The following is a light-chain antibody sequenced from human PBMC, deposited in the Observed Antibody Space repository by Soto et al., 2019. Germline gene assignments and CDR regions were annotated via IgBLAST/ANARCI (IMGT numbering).Light chain of an antibody. V-gene: IGKV1D-13*01. J-gene: IGKJ5*01. CDR1: QGISSA. CDR3: QQFNNYPLT. CDR2: DAS. Sequence: AIQLTQSPSSLSASVGDRVTITCRASQGISSAVAWYQQKQGKPPKXLMYDASSLESGVPPRFSGSGSGTDLTISISSLQPEDFETYYCQQFNNYPLTFGQGTRLEIK.